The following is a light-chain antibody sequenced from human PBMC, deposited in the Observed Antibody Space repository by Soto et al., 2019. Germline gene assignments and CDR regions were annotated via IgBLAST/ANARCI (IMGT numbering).Light chain of an antibody. CDR3: HQYDSSRT. CDR2: GAS. CDR1: QTVTSTF. Sequence: IVLTQSPGTLSLSPGERATLSCRASQTVTSTFLAWYQQKPGQAPRLLIYGASRRATGIPDRFSGSGSGTDFTLTITRLEPEDLAVYYCHQYDSSRTFGQGTKVEMK. V-gene: IGKV3-20*01. J-gene: IGKJ1*01.